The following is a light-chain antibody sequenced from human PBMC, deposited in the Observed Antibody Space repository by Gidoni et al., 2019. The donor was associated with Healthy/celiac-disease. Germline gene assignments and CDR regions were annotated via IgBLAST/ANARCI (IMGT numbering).Light chain of an antibody. CDR1: QGISSY. Sequence: AIQMTPSTSSFSASTVDRVTITCRASQGISSYLAWYQQKPGKAPKLLIYAASTLQSGDPSRFSGSGSGTDFTLTISCLQSEDFAIYYWQQYYSYPRTFGQGTKLEIK. CDR2: AAS. J-gene: IGKJ2*01. CDR3: QQYYSYPRT. V-gene: IGKV1-8*01.